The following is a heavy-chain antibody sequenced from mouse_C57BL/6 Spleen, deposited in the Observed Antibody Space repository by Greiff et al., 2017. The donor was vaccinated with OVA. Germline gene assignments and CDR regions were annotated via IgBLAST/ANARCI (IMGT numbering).Heavy chain of an antibody. J-gene: IGHJ2*01. CDR2: INPGSGGT. Sequence: SGAELVRPGTSVKVSCKASGYAFTNYLIEWVKQRPGQGLEWIGVINPGSGGTNYNEKFKGKATLTADKSSSTAYMQLSSLTSEDSAVYFCARRAGYPYYFDYWGQGTTLTVSS. D-gene: IGHD2-2*01. CDR1: GYAFTNYL. V-gene: IGHV1-54*01. CDR3: ARRAGYPYYFDY.